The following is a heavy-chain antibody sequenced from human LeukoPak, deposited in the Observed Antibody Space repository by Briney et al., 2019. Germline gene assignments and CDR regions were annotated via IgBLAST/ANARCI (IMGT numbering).Heavy chain of an antibody. Sequence: PGRSLRLSCAASGFTFDDYAMHWVRQAPGKGLQWVSGISWNSGSIGYADSVKGRFTISRDNAKNSLYLQMNSLRAEDTALYYCAKAGIMVRGLPHWFDPWGQGTLVTVSS. D-gene: IGHD3-10*01. CDR3: AKAGIMVRGLPHWFDP. J-gene: IGHJ5*02. CDR1: GFTFDDYA. CDR2: ISWNSGSI. V-gene: IGHV3-9*01.